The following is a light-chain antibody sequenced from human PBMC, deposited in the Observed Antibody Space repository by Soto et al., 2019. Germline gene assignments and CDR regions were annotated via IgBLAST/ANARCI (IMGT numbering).Light chain of an antibody. Sequence: VMTQSPATLSVSTGERATLSCRASQSVSSNLAWYQQKPGQAPRLLIYGASTRATGIPARFSGSGSGTEFTLTISSLQSEDFAVYYCQQYNNWPRTFGQGTKVDIK. CDR2: GAS. CDR3: QQYNNWPRT. CDR1: QSVSSN. J-gene: IGKJ1*01. V-gene: IGKV3-15*01.